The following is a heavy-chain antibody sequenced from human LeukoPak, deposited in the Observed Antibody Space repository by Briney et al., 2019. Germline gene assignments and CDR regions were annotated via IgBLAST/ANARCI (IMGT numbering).Heavy chain of an antibody. CDR1: GYTFTGFY. J-gene: IGHJ4*02. CDR3: ARPTHRLTVTTPIDY. Sequence: GASLKVSCKPFGYTFTGFYIHWVRQAPGQGLQWMGWINPRNGATKYSQNFRGRVTMTRDTSIDTAYMELSSLTSDDTAIYYCARPTHRLTVTTPIDYWGQGTLVTVSS. D-gene: IGHD4-17*01. CDR2: INPRNGAT. V-gene: IGHV1-2*02.